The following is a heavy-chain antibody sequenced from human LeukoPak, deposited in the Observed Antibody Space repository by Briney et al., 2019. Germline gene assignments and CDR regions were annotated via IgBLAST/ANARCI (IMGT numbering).Heavy chain of an antibody. V-gene: IGHV1-69*05. J-gene: IGHJ4*02. Sequence: SVKVSCKASGGTFISYAIGRVRQAPGQGLEWMGGIIPIFGTANYAQKFQGRVTITTDESTSTAYMELSSLRSEDTAVYYCASDKVKSIYDFWSGYYTVVIDYWGQGTLVTVSS. CDR3: ASDKVKSIYDFWSGYYTVVIDY. CDR2: IIPIFGTA. CDR1: GGTFISYA. D-gene: IGHD3-3*01.